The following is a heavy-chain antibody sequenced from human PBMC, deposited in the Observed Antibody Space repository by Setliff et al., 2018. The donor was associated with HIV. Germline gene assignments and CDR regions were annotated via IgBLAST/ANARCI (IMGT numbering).Heavy chain of an antibody. CDR1: GGSISSSSYY. D-gene: IGHD3-10*01. Sequence: SETLSLTCTVSGGSISSSSYYWGWIRQPPGKGLEWIGSIYYSGSTYYNPSFKSRVTISVDTSKNQFSLKLSSVTAADTAVYYCARRSVRKWFGELLRDAFDIWGQGTMVTVSS. V-gene: IGHV4-39*01. CDR3: ARRSVRKWFGELLRDAFDI. CDR2: IYYSGST. J-gene: IGHJ3*02.